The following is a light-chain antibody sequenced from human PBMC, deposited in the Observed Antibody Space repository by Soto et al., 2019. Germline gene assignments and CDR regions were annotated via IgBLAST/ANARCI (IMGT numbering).Light chain of an antibody. V-gene: IGKV3-20*01. J-gene: IGKJ1*01. Sequence: EIVLTQSPGTLSLSPGERATLSCRASQSVSSSYLAWYQQKPGQAPRLLIYGASSRATGIPDRFSGSGSGAALTLTISRLETEDFAVYYWQQYGSSHRTFGQRTKVVIK. CDR2: GAS. CDR3: QQYGSSHRT. CDR1: QSVSSSY.